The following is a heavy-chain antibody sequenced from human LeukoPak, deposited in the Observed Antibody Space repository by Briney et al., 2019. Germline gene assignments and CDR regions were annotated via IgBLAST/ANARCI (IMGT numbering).Heavy chain of an antibody. V-gene: IGHV1-69*04. D-gene: IGHD3-22*01. CDR2: IIPILGIA. Sequence: SVKVSCKASGGTFSSYAISWVRQAPGQGLEWMGRIIPILGIANYAQKFQGRVTITTDESTSTAYMELNSLRAEDTAVYYCAKDGAYDSSGYGDYFDYWGQGTLVTVSS. CDR1: GGTFSSYA. J-gene: IGHJ4*02. CDR3: AKDGAYDSSGYGDYFDY.